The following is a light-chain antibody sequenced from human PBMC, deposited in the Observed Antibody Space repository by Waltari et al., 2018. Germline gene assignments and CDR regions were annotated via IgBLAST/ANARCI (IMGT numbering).Light chain of an antibody. CDR1: SSDVGGHNY. CDR2: EVT. Sequence: QSALTQPPSASGSPGQSVTISCTGTSSDVGGHNYVSWYQQHPGKAPKLLLYEVTKWPAGVPNRVSGSKSGNTASLTISGLQAEDEADYYCCSYAGTRVFGGGTKLTVL. V-gene: IGLV2-8*01. J-gene: IGLJ3*02. CDR3: CSYAGTRV.